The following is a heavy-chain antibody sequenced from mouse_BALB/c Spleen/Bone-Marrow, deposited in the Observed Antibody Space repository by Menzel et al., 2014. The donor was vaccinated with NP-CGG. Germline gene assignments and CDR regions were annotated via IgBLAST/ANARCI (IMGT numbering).Heavy chain of an antibody. CDR3: ASYDYGYYFDY. CDR2: IDPANGNT. V-gene: IGHV14-3*02. Sequence: VQLQQSGAELVKPGASVKLSCTASGFNIKDTYMHWVKQRPEQGLEWIGRIDPANGNTKYDPKFQGKATITADTSSNTAYLQLSSLTSEDTAVYYCASYDYGYYFDYRGQGTTLTVSS. J-gene: IGHJ2*01. D-gene: IGHD2-4*01. CDR1: GFNIKDTY.